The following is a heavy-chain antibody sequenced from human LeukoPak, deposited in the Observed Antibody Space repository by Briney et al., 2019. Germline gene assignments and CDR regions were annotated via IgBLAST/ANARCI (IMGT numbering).Heavy chain of an antibody. V-gene: IGHV3-74*01. J-gene: IGHJ1*01. D-gene: IGHD2-21*01. CDR3: ARAPSEIGGYCPEYFRH. CDR2: IKSDGST. Sequence: GGSLRLSCAASGFTFSSYWMHWVRQAPGKGLVWVSRIKSDGSTRYADSMKGRFTISRDNAKNTVSLQMNSLRAEDTGVYYCARAPSEIGGYCPEYFRHWGQGTLVTVSP. CDR1: GFTFSSYW.